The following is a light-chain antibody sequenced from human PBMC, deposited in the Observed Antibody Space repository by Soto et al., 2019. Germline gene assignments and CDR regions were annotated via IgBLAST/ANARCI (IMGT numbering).Light chain of an antibody. CDR2: DVS. CDR1: SSDVGGYNY. V-gene: IGLV2-14*03. J-gene: IGLJ1*01. CDR3: CSYTTSNTRQIV. Sequence: PALTQPASVSGSPGQSIPISCNGTSSDVGGYNYVSWYPHHPGKAPKLMIYDVSNRPSGVSNRFSGSKSGNTASLTISGLQPEDEADYYCCSYTTSNTRQIVFGTGTKVT.